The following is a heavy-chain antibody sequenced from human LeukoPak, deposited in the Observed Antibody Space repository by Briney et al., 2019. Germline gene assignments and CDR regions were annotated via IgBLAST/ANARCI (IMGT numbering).Heavy chain of an antibody. CDR2: ISSSTIRR. D-gene: IGHD3-3*01. V-gene: IGHV3-23*01. CDR1: GFTFSSYE. J-gene: IGHJ4*02. CDR3: AKRSGGPSPFDY. Sequence: GGSLRLSCAASGFTFSSYEMNWVRQAPGKGLEWVSDISSSTIRRNYADSVKGRFTISRDNSKNTLYLQMNSLRAEDTAIYYCAKRSGGPSPFDYWGQGTLVTVSS.